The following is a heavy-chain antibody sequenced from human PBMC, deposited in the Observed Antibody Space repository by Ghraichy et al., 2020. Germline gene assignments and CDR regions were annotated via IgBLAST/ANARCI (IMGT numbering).Heavy chain of an antibody. CDR1: GFRFSDYW. D-gene: IGHD2-2*01. J-gene: IGHJ4*02. CDR3: ARGLWDRVDAPSAMAGTYFDK. V-gene: IGHV3-7*03. Sequence: GESLNISCAGSGFRFSDYWMNWVRQTPGRGLEWVANISPDGSEKYYVDSVKGRFIVSRDNAQTSLYLEMTSLSAEDPAFYYCARGLWDRVDAPSAMAGTYFDKWGQGTLVTVSS. CDR2: ISPDGSEK.